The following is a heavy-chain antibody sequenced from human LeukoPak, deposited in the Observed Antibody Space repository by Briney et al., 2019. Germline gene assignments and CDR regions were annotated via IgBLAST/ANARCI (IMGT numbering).Heavy chain of an antibody. D-gene: IGHD1-26*01. CDR2: IYYSGST. CDR1: GYSISSGDYY. CDR3: ARDRGGSQDY. J-gene: IGHJ4*02. Sequence: SETLSLTCVVSGYSISSGDYYWSWIRQPPGKGLEWIGYIYYSGSTYYNPSLKSRVTISVDTSKNQFSLKLSSVTAADTAVYYCARDRGGSQDYWGQGTLVTVSS. V-gene: IGHV4-30-4*08.